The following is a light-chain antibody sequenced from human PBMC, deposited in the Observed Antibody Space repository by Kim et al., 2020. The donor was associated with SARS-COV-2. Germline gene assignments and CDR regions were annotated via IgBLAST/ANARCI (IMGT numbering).Light chain of an antibody. CDR1: SGSLASNY. CDR2: EDS. J-gene: IGLJ1*01. Sequence: KSVTISCTRSSGSLASNYVHWYQQRPGSAPTTIIYEDSRRPSGVPDRFSGSIDPSSNSASLTISGLTAEDEADYYCQSYDNNNPFIFGAGTKVTVL. V-gene: IGLV6-57*03. CDR3: QSYDNNNPFI.